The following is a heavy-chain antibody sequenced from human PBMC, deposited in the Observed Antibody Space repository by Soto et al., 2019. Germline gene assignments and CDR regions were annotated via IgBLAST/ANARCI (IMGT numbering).Heavy chain of an antibody. CDR2: ISWNSGSI. CDR1: GFTFDNYA. D-gene: IGHD5-18*01. J-gene: IGHJ6*02. V-gene: IGHV3-9*01. CDR3: AKDMDTVVNYYGVDV. Sequence: GGSLRLSCAASGFTFDNYAMHWVRQAPGKGLEWVSGISWNSGSIGYVDSVKGRFTISRDNAKNSLYLQMNSLRAEDTALYYCAKDMDTVVNYYGVDVWGQGTTVTVSS.